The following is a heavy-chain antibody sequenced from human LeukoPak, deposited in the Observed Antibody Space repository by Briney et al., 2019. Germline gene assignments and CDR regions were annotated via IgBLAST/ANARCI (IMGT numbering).Heavy chain of an antibody. D-gene: IGHD4-17*01. CDR2: IYTSGST. CDR1: GGSISSYY. J-gene: IGHJ5*02. CDR3: ARQQRRTDYGDYGNGGFFDP. Sequence: SETLSLTCTVSGGSISSYYWSWIRQPPGKGLEWIGYIYTSGSTNYNPSLKSRVTISVDTSKNQFSLKLSSVTAADTAVYYCARQQRRTDYGDYGNGGFFDPWGQGTLVTVSS. V-gene: IGHV4-4*09.